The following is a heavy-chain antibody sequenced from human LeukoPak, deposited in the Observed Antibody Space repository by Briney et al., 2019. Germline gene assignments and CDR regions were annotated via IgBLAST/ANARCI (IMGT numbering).Heavy chain of an antibody. J-gene: IGHJ2*01. Sequence: ASVKVSCKASGYTFTSYGISWVRQAPEQGLEWMGWISAYNGNTNYAQKLQGRVTMTTDTSTSTAYMELRSLRSDDTAVYYCARARDYGSGSYYKAHWYFDLWGRGTLVTVSS. CDR2: ISAYNGNT. D-gene: IGHD3-10*01. CDR3: ARARDYGSGSYYKAHWYFDL. CDR1: GYTFTSYG. V-gene: IGHV1-18*01.